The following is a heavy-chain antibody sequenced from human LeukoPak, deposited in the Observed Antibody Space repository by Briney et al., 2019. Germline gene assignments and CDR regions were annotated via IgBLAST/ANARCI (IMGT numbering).Heavy chain of an antibody. Sequence: GASVKVSCKASGYTFFSFGITWVRQVPGQGLEWMGWVSANRVTMTTDTSTNTPYLEVRSLRSDDTAVYYCARDRRDWFDSWGQGTLVTVSS. J-gene: IGHJ5*01. CDR3: ARDRRDWFDS. V-gene: IGHV1-18*01. CDR2: VSA. CDR1: GYTFFSFG.